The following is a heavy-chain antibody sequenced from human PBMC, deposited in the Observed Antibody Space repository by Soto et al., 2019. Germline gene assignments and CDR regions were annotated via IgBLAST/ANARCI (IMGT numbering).Heavy chain of an antibody. CDR2: SSAYNGNT. CDR3: ARLASSWPYYYYYGMDV. V-gene: IGHV1-18*01. Sequence: ASVKVSCKASGYTFTSYGISWVRQAPGQGLEWMGWSSAYNGNTNYAQKLQGRVTMTTDTSTSTAYMELRSLRSDDTAVYYCARLASSWPYYYYYGMDVWGQGTTVTVS. D-gene: IGHD6-13*01. J-gene: IGHJ6*02. CDR1: GYTFTSYG.